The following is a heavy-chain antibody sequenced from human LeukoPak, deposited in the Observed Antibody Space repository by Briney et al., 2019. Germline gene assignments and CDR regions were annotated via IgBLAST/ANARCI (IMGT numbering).Heavy chain of an antibody. CDR1: GFTFSSYG. CDR2: ISYDGSNK. D-gene: IGHD6-19*01. V-gene: IGHV3-30*18. CDR3: AKVSAVADFDY. J-gene: IGHJ4*02. Sequence: GRSLRLSCAASGFTFSSYGMHWVRQAPGKGLEWVAVISYDGSNKYYADSVKGRFTISRDNSKNTLYLQMNSLRAEDTAVYYCAKVSAVADFDYWGQGTLVTVSS.